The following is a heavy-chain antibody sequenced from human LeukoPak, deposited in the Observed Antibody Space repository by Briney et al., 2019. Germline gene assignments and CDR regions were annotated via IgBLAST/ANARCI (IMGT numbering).Heavy chain of an antibody. Sequence: GGSLRLSCAASGFTFSSYDMHWVRQAPGKGLEWVAVIWYDGSNKYYADSVKGRFTISRDNSKNTLYLQMNSLRAEDTAVYYCAREGSYYYYYGMDVWGQGTTVTVSS. CDR3: AREGSYYYYYGMDV. J-gene: IGHJ6*02. CDR1: GFTFSSYD. V-gene: IGHV3-33*01. CDR2: IWYDGSNK. D-gene: IGHD1-26*01.